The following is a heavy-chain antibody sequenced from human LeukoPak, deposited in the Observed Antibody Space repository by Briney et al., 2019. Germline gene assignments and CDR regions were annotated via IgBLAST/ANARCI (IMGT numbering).Heavy chain of an antibody. Sequence: ASVKVSCKASGGTFSSYAISWVRQAPGQGLEWMGGIIPIFGTANYAQKFQGRVTITADKSTSTAYMELSSLRSEDTAVYYCARVRYSSGWYNVLVDYWGQGTLVTVSS. CDR3: ARVRYSSGWYNVLVDY. V-gene: IGHV1-69*06. J-gene: IGHJ4*02. CDR2: IIPIFGTA. CDR1: GGTFSSYA. D-gene: IGHD6-19*01.